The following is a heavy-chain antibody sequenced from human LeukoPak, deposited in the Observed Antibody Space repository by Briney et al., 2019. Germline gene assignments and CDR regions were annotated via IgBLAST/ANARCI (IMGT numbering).Heavy chain of an antibody. D-gene: IGHD1-26*01. CDR1: GFTLSTYW. CDR3: ARDSAAWDY. Sequence: GGSLRLSCGASGFTLSTYWMSWVRQAPGKGLEWVANINQDGSEKYYVDSVKGRFTISRDNAKNSLYLQMNSLRAEDTAVYYCARDSAAWDYWGQGILVTVSS. J-gene: IGHJ4*02. V-gene: IGHV3-7*01. CDR2: INQDGSEK.